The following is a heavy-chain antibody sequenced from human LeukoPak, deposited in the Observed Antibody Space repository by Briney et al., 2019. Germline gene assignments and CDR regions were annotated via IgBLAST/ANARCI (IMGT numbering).Heavy chain of an antibody. CDR3: ASLVDYYYYMDV. CDR1: GGSISSSSYY. J-gene: IGHJ6*03. Sequence: PSETLSLTCTVSGGSISSSSYYWGWIRQPPGKGLEWIGSIYYSGSTYYNPSLKSRVTISVDTSKNQFSLKLSSVTAADTAVYYCASLVDYYYYMDVWGKGTTVTVSS. V-gene: IGHV4-39*01. CDR2: IYYSGST. D-gene: IGHD3-16*01.